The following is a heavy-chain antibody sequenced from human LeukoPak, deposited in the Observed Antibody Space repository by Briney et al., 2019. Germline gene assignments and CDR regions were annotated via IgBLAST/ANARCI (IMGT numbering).Heavy chain of an antibody. D-gene: IGHD2-2*02. CDR3: ARDRYCSSTSCYRGDAFDI. CDR1: GFTFSSYW. Sequence: GGSLRLSCAASGFTFSSYWMSWVRQAPGKGLEWVANIKQDGSEKYYVDSVKGRFTISRGNAKNSLYLQMNSLRAEDTAVYYCARDRYCSSTSCYRGDAFDIWGQGTMVTVSS. V-gene: IGHV3-7*01. CDR2: IKQDGSEK. J-gene: IGHJ3*02.